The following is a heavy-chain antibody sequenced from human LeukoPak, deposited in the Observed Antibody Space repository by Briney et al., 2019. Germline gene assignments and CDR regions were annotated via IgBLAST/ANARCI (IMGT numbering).Heavy chain of an antibody. CDR2: IIPIFGTA. Sequence: ASVKVSCKASGGTFSSYAISWVRQAPGQGLEWMGGIIPIFGTADYAQKFQGRVTITADESTSTAYMELSSLRSEDTAVYYCARVEIITMVRGVIKGAFDIWGQGTMVTVSS. CDR3: ARVEIITMVRGVIKGAFDI. J-gene: IGHJ3*02. D-gene: IGHD3-10*01. V-gene: IGHV1-69*13. CDR1: GGTFSSYA.